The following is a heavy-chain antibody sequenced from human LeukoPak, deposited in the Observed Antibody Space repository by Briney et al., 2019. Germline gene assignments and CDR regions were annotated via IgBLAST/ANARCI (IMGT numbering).Heavy chain of an antibody. J-gene: IGHJ6*02. D-gene: IGHD3-3*01. CDR1: GGTFSTYA. CDR3: AGEAFGVVPSGNYYYYGMDV. Sequence: GASVKVSCKASGGTFSTYAISWVRQAPGQGLEWMEGIIPIFGTANYAQKFQGRVTITADESTSTAYMELSSLRSEDTAVYYCAGEAFGVVPSGNYYYYGMDVWGQGTTVTVSS. V-gene: IGHV1-69*13. CDR2: IIPIFGTA.